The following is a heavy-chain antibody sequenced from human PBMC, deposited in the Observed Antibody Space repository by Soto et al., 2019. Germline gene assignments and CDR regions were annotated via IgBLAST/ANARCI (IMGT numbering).Heavy chain of an antibody. D-gene: IGHD3-3*01. J-gene: IGHJ3*02. Sequence: EVQLVESGGGLVKPGGSLRLSCAASGFTFSSYSMNWVRQAPGKGLEWVSSISSSSSYIYYADSVKGRFTISRDNAKNSLYLQMNSLRAEDTAVYYCARERNRFLEWLSSHDAFDIWGQGTMVTVSS. CDR1: GFTFSSYS. CDR3: ARERNRFLEWLSSHDAFDI. V-gene: IGHV3-21*01. CDR2: ISSSSSYI.